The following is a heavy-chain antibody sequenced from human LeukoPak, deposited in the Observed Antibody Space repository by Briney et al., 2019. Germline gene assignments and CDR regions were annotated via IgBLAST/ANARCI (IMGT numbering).Heavy chain of an antibody. Sequence: GGSLRLSCAASGFTFSGSAMHWVRQASGKGLEWVGRIRSKANSYATAYAASVKGRFTISRDDSKNTAYLQMNSLKTEDTAVYYCTRQVDSGSYDYYGMDVWGQGALVIVSS. J-gene: IGHJ6*02. CDR1: GFTFSGSA. D-gene: IGHD1-26*01. CDR3: TRQVDSGSYDYYGMDV. V-gene: IGHV3-73*01. CDR2: IRSKANSYAT.